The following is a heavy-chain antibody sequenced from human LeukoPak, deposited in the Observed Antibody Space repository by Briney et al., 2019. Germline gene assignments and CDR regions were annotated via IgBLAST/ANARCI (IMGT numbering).Heavy chain of an antibody. CDR2: IYRSGST. CDR3: ARLSNTRMCGGECWVDY. Sequence: GGSLRVSCAPSGFIVSANYMSLVRQAPGKGLEWVSLIYRSGSTDYADCVKGRFTISRDNSKNTLYLQMNNLRAEDTAVYYCARLSNTRMCGGECWVDYWGQGTLVTVSS. J-gene: IGHJ4*02. D-gene: IGHD2-21*01. CDR1: GFIVSANY. V-gene: IGHV3-53*01.